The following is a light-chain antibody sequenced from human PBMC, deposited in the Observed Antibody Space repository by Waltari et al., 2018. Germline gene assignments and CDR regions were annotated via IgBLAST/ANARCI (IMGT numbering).Light chain of an antibody. V-gene: IGKV3-20*01. CDR1: QSVSRA. CDR3: QHYVNLPVT. J-gene: IGKJ1*01. Sequence: EIVLTQSPGTLSLSPGDRATLSCRASQSVSRALAWYQQKPGQAPSLLIYAASTRATGVPDRFSGSGSGTDFSLTISRLDPEDFAVYYCQHYVNLPVTFGQGTKVEI. CDR2: AAS.